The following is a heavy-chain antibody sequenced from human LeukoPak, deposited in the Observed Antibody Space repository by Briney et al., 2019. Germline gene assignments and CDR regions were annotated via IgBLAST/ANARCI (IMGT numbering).Heavy chain of an antibody. CDR2: IYHSGST. Sequence: SETLSLTCAVSGYSISSGYYWGWIRQPPGKGLEWIGSIYHSGSTYYNPSLKSRVTISVDTSKNQFSLKLSSVTAADTAVYYCARGGGIVVVPAASVSWFDPWGQGTLVTVSS. J-gene: IGHJ5*02. D-gene: IGHD2-2*01. CDR3: ARGGGIVVVPAASVSWFDP. V-gene: IGHV4-38-2*01. CDR1: GYSISSGYY.